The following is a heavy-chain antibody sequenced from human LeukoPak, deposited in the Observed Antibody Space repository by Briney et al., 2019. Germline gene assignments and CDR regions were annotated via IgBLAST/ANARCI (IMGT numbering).Heavy chain of an antibody. D-gene: IGHD6-13*01. CDR2: ISYDGSNK. CDR1: GFTFSSYA. J-gene: IGHJ6*03. CDR3: ARDGSGGIAANYYYYYYMDV. V-gene: IGHV3-30-3*01. Sequence: GGSLRLSCAASGFTFSSYAMHWVRQAPGKGLEGVAVISYDGSNKYYADSVKGRFTISRDNSKNTLYLQMNSLRAEDTAVYYCARDGSGGIAANYYYYYYMDVWGKGTTVTVSS.